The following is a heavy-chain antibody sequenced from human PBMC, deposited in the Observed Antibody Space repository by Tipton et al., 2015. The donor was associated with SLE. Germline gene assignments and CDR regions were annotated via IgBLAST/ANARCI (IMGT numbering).Heavy chain of an antibody. Sequence: TLSLTCNVSGGSFSTYYWNWIRQPPGKGLEWIGFTFYGGSTSYNPSLRSRVTISVDTSKNQFSLKLTSMTAADTAVYFCARSTKDSHTWSFYDYFDYWGQGTLVTVSS. V-gene: IGHV4-59*01. CDR3: ARSTKDSHTWSFYDYFDY. CDR2: TFYGGST. J-gene: IGHJ4*02. D-gene: IGHD5/OR15-5a*01. CDR1: GGSFSTYY.